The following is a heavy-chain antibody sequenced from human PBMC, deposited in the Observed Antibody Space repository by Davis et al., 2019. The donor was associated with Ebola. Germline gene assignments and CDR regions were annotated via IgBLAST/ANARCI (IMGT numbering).Heavy chain of an antibody. CDR2: IGAYNGNT. CDR1: GYTFTSYG. Sequence: ASVKVSCKASGYTFTSYGISWVRQAPGQGLEWMGWIGAYNGNTNYAQKLQGRVTMTTDTSTSTAYMELRSLRSDDTAVYYCARERWTYCSSASCYRWDNWFDPWGQGTLVTVSS. CDR3: ARERWTYCSSASCYRWDNWFDP. D-gene: IGHD2-2*01. V-gene: IGHV1-18*01. J-gene: IGHJ5*02.